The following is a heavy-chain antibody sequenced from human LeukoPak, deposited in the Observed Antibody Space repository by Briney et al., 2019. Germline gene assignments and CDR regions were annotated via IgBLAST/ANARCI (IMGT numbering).Heavy chain of an antibody. CDR3: AREVSEGFDF. D-gene: IGHD3-22*01. J-gene: IGHJ4*02. CDR2: ISYDGSNK. V-gene: IGHV3-30*09. CDR1: GFTFSSYA. Sequence: GGSLRLSCAASGFTFSSYAMHWVRQAPGEGLEWVAVISYDGSNKYHADSVKGRFAISRDNAKNSLYLQMNSLRAEDTALYYCAREVSEGFDFWGQGTLVTVSS.